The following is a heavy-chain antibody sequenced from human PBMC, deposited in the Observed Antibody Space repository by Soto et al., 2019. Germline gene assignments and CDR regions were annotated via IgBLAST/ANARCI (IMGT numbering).Heavy chain of an antibody. CDR1: GYTFTSYD. CDR2: MNPNSGNT. D-gene: IGHD3-10*01. V-gene: IGHV1-8*01. CDR3: ARGGVYGSGTYYNPDYLYYMDV. Sequence: ASVKVSCKASGYTFTSYDINWVRQATGQGLEWMGWMNPNSGNTGYAQKFQGRVTMTRNTSISTAYLELSSLRSADTAVYYCARGGVYGSGTYYNPDYLYYMDVWGKGTTVTVSS. J-gene: IGHJ6*03.